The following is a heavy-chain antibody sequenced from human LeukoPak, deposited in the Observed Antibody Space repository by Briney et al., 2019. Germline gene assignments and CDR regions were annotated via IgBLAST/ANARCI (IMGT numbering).Heavy chain of an antibody. V-gene: IGHV3-53*01. D-gene: IGHD6-6*01. Sequence: HPGGSLRLSCAASGFTVSDNYMNWARQAPGKGLEWVSVIFSGGSPYYADSVKGRFTISRDNSKNTLYLQMNRLRAEDTAVYYCARGHSSSSGSPDYWGQGTLVTVSS. CDR2: IFSGGSP. CDR3: ARGHSSSSGSPDY. CDR1: GFTVSDNY. J-gene: IGHJ4*02.